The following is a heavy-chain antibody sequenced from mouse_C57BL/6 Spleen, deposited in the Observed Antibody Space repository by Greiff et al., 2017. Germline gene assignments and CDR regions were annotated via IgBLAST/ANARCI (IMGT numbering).Heavy chain of an antibody. Sequence: VQLQQSGAELVRPGASVTLSCKASGYTFTDYEMHWVKQTPVHGLEWIGAIDPETGGTAYNQKFKGKAILTADKSSSTAYMALRSLTSEDSAVYYCTMVTLDYWGQGTTLTVSS. CDR2: IDPETGGT. V-gene: IGHV1-15*01. CDR3: TMVTLDY. CDR1: GYTFTDYE. J-gene: IGHJ2*01. D-gene: IGHD2-2*01.